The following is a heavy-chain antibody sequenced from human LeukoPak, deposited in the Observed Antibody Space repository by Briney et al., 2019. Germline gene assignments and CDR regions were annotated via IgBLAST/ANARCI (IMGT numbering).Heavy chain of an antibody. CDR1: GGSISSYY. CDR3: ARHCSGGSCYSLFDY. D-gene: IGHD2-15*01. V-gene: IGHV4-4*07. Sequence: SETLSLTCTVSGGSISSYYWSWIRQPAGKGLESIGHISTSGSTNYNPSLKSRVTMSVDTSKNQFSLKLSSVTAADTAVYYCARHCSGGSCYSLFDYWGQGTLVTVSS. CDR2: ISTSGST. J-gene: IGHJ4*02.